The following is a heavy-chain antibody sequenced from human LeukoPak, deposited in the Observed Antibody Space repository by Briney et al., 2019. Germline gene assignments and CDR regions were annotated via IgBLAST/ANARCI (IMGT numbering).Heavy chain of an antibody. V-gene: IGHV4-30-2*01. D-gene: IGHD5-12*01. CDR2: IYHSGST. CDR1: GCSISSGGYS. Sequence: SQTLSLTCAVSGCSISSGGYSWSWLRQPPGKGLEWIGYIYHSGSTYYNPSLKSRVTISVDRSKNQFSLKLSSVTAADTAVYYCARYHSGYDFFDYWGQGTLVTVSS. J-gene: IGHJ4*02. CDR3: ARYHSGYDFFDY.